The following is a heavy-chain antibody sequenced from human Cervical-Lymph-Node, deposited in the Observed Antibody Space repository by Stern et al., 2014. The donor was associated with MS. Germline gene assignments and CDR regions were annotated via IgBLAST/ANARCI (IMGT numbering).Heavy chain of an antibody. CDR1: GFSFTTYW. CDR2: IKPDASAK. J-gene: IGHJ4*02. CDR3: VRDSRSTSYY. Sequence: EDQLVESGGGLVQPGGSLRLSCAASGFSFTTYWMAWVRQAPGKGLEWVANIKPDASAKNYVDSVRGRFTISRANAENSLYLQMSSLRAEDTAIYYCVRDSRSTSYYWGQGTPVTVSS. D-gene: IGHD3-9*01. V-gene: IGHV3-7*01.